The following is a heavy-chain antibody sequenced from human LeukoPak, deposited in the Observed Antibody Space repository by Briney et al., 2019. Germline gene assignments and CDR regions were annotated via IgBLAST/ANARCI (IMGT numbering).Heavy chain of an antibody. CDR1: GGSISSYY. Sequence: SETLSLTCTVSGGSISSYYWSWIRQPPGKGLEWIGYIYYSGSTSYNPSLKSRVTMSIDTSKNQFSLKLSSVTAADTAIYYCARERGTIAARLDFWGQGTLVTVSS. CDR3: ARERGTIAARLDF. J-gene: IGHJ4*02. V-gene: IGHV4-59*12. D-gene: IGHD6-6*01. CDR2: IYYSGST.